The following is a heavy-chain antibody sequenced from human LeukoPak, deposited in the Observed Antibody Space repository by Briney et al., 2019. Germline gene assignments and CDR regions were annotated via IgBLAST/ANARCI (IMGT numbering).Heavy chain of an antibody. CDR1: EFSISDYW. CDR2: IHQDGGEK. CDR3: AKGMPGIGPLY. Sequence: GGSLRLSCAASEFSISDYWMSWVRQAPGKGLEWVANIHQDGGEKYYVDSVKGRFTISRDNAKNSLYLQMNSLRPEDTAFYYCAKGMPGIGPLYWGQGTLVTVSS. D-gene: IGHD3-10*01. V-gene: IGHV3-7*03. J-gene: IGHJ4*02.